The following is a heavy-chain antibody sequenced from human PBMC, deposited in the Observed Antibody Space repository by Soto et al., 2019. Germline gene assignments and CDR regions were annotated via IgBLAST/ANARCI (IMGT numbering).Heavy chain of an antibody. CDR3: AKEFGSTWIDH. CDR1: GFTLTTYG. CDR2: MSYDGTKE. J-gene: IGHJ4*02. Sequence: QVQLVESGGGVVQPGRSLRLSCAASGFTLTTYGMRWVRQAPGKGLEWVAAMSYDGTKEYYADSVKGRFTISRDSSRNTLFLQLNSLRAEDTAVYYCAKEFGSTWIDHWGEGTLVTVSS. D-gene: IGHD6-13*01. V-gene: IGHV3-30*18.